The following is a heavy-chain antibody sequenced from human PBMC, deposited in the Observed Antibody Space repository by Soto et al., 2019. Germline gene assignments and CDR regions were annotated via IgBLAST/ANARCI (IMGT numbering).Heavy chain of an antibody. CDR3: AREAEYSSSSYAFDI. CDR2: IYHSGST. V-gene: IGHV4-4*02. J-gene: IGHJ3*02. CDR1: GGSISSSNW. Sequence: SETLSLTCAVSGGSISSSNWWSCFRQPPGKGLEWIGEIYHSGSTNYNPSLKSRVTISVDKSKNQFSLKLSSVTAADTAVYYCAREAEYSSSSYAFDIWGQGTMVTVSS. D-gene: IGHD6-6*01.